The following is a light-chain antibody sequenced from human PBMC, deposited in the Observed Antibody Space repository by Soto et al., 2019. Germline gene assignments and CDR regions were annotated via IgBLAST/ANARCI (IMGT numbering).Light chain of an antibody. Sequence: DIQMTQYPSTLSASVGDRVTITCRASHSISSLLAWYQQKPGKAPKVIIYDISNLESRVPSRFSGSGSGTEFTLTISSLQPEDFATYYCQEYNTFSFTFGQGTRLEI. J-gene: IGKJ2*01. CDR2: DIS. V-gene: IGKV1-5*01. CDR1: HSISSL. CDR3: QEYNTFSFT.